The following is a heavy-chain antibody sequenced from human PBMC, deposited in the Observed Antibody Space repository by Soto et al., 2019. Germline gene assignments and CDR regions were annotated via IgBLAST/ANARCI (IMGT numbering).Heavy chain of an antibody. CDR1: GYTFRNYA. CDR2: INVDNGNT. Sequence: QVHLVQSGAEVKTPGASVRVSCKTSGYTFRNYAIHWVRQAPGQRLEWLGDINVDNGNTEYSQNFRDRVTITRDTSASTAYMELSSLTSQDTALYYCARGDGRGSWLFDYWGQGTLVTVSS. CDR3: ARGDGRGSWLFDY. J-gene: IGHJ4*02. D-gene: IGHD3-10*01. V-gene: IGHV1-3*01.